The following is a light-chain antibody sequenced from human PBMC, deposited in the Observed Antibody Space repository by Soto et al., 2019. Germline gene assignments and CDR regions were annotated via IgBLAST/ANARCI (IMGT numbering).Light chain of an antibody. CDR3: CSSAPESTYV. CDR2: RGT. Sequence: QSVLAQPASVSGSPGQSITISCTGTSSDVGAYDAVSCYQQHPGKAPQVIIYRGTKRPSGVSTRFSGSVSGNTASLTVSGLQAEDEAEYFCCSSAPESTYVFGTGTKVTVL. V-gene: IGLV2-23*01. J-gene: IGLJ1*01. CDR1: SSDVGAYDA.